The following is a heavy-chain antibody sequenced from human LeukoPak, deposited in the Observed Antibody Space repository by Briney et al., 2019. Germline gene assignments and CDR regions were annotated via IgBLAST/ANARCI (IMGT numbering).Heavy chain of an antibody. J-gene: IGHJ4*02. CDR3: ASQNCYDSSGSSIIDY. CDR1: GHALSDLS. D-gene: IGHD3-22*01. V-gene: IGHV1-24*01. CDR2: FDPEVGDK. Sequence: ASVKLSCKISGHALSDLSIHWVRQAPGRGPEWMGGFDPEVGDKMHAQKFQGRVTMTEDTSTDTAYMELNSLRSEDTAVYYCASQNCYDSSGSSIIDYWGQGTLVTVSS.